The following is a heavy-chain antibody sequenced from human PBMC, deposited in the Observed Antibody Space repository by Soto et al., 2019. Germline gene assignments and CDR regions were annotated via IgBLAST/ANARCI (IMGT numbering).Heavy chain of an antibody. CDR3: ASVRGRGSEYFCDY. Sequence: ASVKVSCKASGYTFTRYNVHWGRQAPGQGLEWMAIINPSGGTTYYVQKFEGRVTLTTDTSTSTVYMELSSLRSDDTAVYYCASVRGRGSEYFCDYCGQGTLVTVA. D-gene: IGHD2-15*01. V-gene: IGHV1-46*01. J-gene: IGHJ4*01. CDR2: INPSGGTT. CDR1: GYTFTRYN.